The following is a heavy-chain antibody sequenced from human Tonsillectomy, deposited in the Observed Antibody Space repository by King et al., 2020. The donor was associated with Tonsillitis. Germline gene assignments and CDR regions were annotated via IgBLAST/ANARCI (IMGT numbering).Heavy chain of an antibody. D-gene: IGHD3-22*01. CDR1: GGSISDNIYY. J-gene: IGHJ4*02. CDR3: ARYYYDSSAYTYYFDY. Sequence: LQLQESGPGLVKPSETLSLTCSVSGGSISDNIYYWGWIRQPPGKGLEWIGNIYHGGGAYYSPSLKSRLTMSVDTSENQFSLRLSSWTAADTAFYYCARYYYDSSAYTYYFDYWGPGTLVTVSS. CDR2: IYHGGGA. V-gene: IGHV4-39*01.